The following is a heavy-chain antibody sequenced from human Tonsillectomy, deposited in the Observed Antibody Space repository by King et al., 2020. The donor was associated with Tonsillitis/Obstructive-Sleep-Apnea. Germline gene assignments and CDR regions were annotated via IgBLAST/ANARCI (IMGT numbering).Heavy chain of an antibody. Sequence: VQLQQSGPGLVKPSQTLSLTFAISGDSVSSNSAAWTWIRQSPSRGLEWLGRTYYRAKWYIDYAISVKSRITINPDTSKNQFSLQLNSVTPEDTAVYYCAREGATGGGRPYWYFDLWGRGTLAT. V-gene: IGHV6-1*01. J-gene: IGHJ2*01. CDR1: GDSVSSNSAA. CDR3: AREGATGGGRPYWYFDL. D-gene: IGHD3-16*01. CDR2: TYYRAKWYI.